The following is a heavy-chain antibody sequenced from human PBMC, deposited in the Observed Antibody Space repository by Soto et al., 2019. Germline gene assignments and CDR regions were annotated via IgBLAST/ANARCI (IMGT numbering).Heavy chain of an antibody. V-gene: IGHV4-39*01. D-gene: IGHD5-18*01. CDR1: GGSISSSSYY. Sequence: PSETLSLTCTVSGGSISSSSYYWGWIRQPPGKGLEWIGSIYYSGSTYYIPSLKSRVTISVDTSKSQFSLKLSSVTAADTAVYYCTCIFSGGYGYGFYYYGMDVWGQGTTVTVSS. CDR2: IYYSGST. CDR3: TCIFSGGYGYGFYYYGMDV. J-gene: IGHJ6*02.